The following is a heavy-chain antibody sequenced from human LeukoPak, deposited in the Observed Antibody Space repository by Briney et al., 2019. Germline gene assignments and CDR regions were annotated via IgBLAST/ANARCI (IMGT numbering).Heavy chain of an antibody. CDR2: ISYDGSNK. CDR3: ARDRRDGYKAYGMDV. D-gene: IGHD5-24*01. CDR1: GFTFSSYA. V-gene: IGHV3-30-3*01. J-gene: IGHJ6*02. Sequence: PGGSLRLSCAASGFTFSSYAMHWVRQAPGKGLEWVAVISYDGSNKYYADSVKGRFTISRDNSKNTLYLQMNSLRAEDTAVYYCARDRRDGYKAYGMDVWGQGTTVTVSS.